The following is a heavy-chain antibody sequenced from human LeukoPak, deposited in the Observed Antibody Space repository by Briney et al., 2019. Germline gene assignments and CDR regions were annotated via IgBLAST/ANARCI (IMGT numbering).Heavy chain of an antibody. V-gene: IGHV3-30*02. D-gene: IGHD1-14*01. Sequence: GGSLRLSCAASGFTFSSYCMHWVRQAPGKGLEWVAFIRYDENNKDYADSVKGRFTISRDNSKNTLYLQMNSLRAEDTAVYYCAKDRSPYNDSEFDYWGQGTLVAVDS. CDR1: GFTFSSYC. J-gene: IGHJ4*02. CDR3: AKDRSPYNDSEFDY. CDR2: IRYDENNK.